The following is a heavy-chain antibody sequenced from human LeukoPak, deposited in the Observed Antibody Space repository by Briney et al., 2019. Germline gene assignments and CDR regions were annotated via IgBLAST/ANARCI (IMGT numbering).Heavy chain of an antibody. CDR1: GYTFTGYY. V-gene: IGHV1-2*02. J-gene: IGHJ4*02. CDR2: INPNSGGT. D-gene: IGHD3-10*01. CDR3: ARGPIYGSESYFGY. Sequence: ASVKVSCKASGYTFTGYYMHWVRQAPGQGLEWMGWINPNSGGTNYAQKFQGRVTMTRDTSISTAYMELSSLRSEDTAVYYCARGPIYGSESYFGYWGQGTLVTVSS.